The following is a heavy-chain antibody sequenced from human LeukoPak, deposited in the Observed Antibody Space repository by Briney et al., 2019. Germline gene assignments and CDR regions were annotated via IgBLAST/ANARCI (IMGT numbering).Heavy chain of an antibody. Sequence: ASVKVSCKASGYTFTSYDINWVRQATGQGLEWVGWMNPNSGNTGYAQKFQGRVTITRNTSISTAYMELSSLRSEDTAVYYCARAHYDFWSGYDNYFDYWGQGTLVTVSS. J-gene: IGHJ4*02. V-gene: IGHV1-8*03. CDR3: ARAHYDFWSGYDNYFDY. CDR2: MNPNSGNT. D-gene: IGHD3-3*01. CDR1: GYTFTSYD.